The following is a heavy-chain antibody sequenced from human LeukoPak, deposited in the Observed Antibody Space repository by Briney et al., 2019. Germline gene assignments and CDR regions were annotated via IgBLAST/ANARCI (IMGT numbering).Heavy chain of an antibody. V-gene: IGHV3-30*18. CDR1: GFTFSSYG. CDR3: AKDTVAGTRRWFDP. D-gene: IGHD6-19*01. CDR2: ISYDGSNK. Sequence: GGSLRLSCAASGFTFSSYGMHWVRQAPGKGLECVAVISYDGSNKYYADSVKGRFTISRDNSKTTLYLQMNSLRAEDTAVYYCAKDTVAGTRRWFDPWGQGTLVTVSS. J-gene: IGHJ5*02.